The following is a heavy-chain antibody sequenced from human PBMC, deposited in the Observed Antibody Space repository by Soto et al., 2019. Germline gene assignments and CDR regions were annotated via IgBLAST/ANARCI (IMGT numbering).Heavy chain of an antibody. CDR3: AKDIGYCSGGRCYLANWFDP. CDR2: ISYDGSNK. Sequence: QVQLVESGGGVVQPGRSLRLSCAASGFTFSSYGMHWVRQAPGKGLEWVAVISYDGSNKYYADSVKGRFTISRDNSKNTLYLQMNSLRAEDTAVYYCAKDIGYCSGGRCYLANWFDPWGQGTLVTVSS. D-gene: IGHD2-15*01. CDR1: GFTFSSYG. V-gene: IGHV3-30*18. J-gene: IGHJ5*02.